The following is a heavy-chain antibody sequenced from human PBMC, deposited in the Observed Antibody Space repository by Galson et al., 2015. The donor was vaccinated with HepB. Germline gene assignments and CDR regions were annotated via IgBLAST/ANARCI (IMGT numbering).Heavy chain of an antibody. D-gene: IGHD2-2*01. CDR1: GYTFIGYY. V-gene: IGHV1-2*02. CDR3: AIGVVPAARHINFDY. Sequence: SVKVSCKASGYTFIGYYMHWVRQAPGQGLEWMGWINPNSGGTNYAQKFQGRVTMTRDTSISTAYMELSRLRSDDTAVYYCAIGVVPAARHINFDYWGQGTLVTVSS. J-gene: IGHJ4*02. CDR2: INPNSGGT.